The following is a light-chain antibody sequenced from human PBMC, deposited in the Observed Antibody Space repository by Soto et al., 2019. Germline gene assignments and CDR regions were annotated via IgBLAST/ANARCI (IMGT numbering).Light chain of an antibody. CDR1: SSDVGGFNY. J-gene: IGLJ3*02. Sequence: QSALTQPRSVSGSPGQSVTISCTGTSSDVGGFNYVSWYQHHPDKAPKLIIYEVANRPSGVSNRFSGFKSANTASLTISGLQAEDEANYYCASYTRADSWVFGGGTKLTVL. CDR2: EVA. V-gene: IGLV2-11*01. CDR3: ASYTRADSWV.